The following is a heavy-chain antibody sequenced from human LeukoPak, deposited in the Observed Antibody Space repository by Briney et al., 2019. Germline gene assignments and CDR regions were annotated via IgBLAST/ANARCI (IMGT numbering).Heavy chain of an antibody. CDR1: GYTFTDYY. Sequence: SVTVSYKASGYTFTDYYMHLLRQAPGQGLEWMGWINPNIVGTNYAQKFQGRVTMTRDTSISTAYMELSRLRSDDTAVYYCAREFCSGGSCYSSGGAFDIWGQGTMVTVSS. D-gene: IGHD2-15*01. CDR2: INPNIVGT. CDR3: AREFCSGGSCYSSGGAFDI. V-gene: IGHV1-2*02. J-gene: IGHJ3*02.